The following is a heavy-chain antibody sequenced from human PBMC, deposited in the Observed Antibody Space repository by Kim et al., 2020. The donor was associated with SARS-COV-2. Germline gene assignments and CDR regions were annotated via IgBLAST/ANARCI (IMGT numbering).Heavy chain of an antibody. CDR1: GGSFSGYY. J-gene: IGHJ4*02. D-gene: IGHD6-13*01. Sequence: SETLSLTCAVYGGSFSGYYWSWIRQPPGKGLEWIGEINHSGSTNYNPSLKSRVTISVDTSKNQFSLKLSSVTAADTAVYYCAGGKTSRIAAADHNFDYWGQGTLVTVSS. CDR2: INHSGST. V-gene: IGHV4-34*01. CDR3: AGGKTSRIAAADHNFDY.